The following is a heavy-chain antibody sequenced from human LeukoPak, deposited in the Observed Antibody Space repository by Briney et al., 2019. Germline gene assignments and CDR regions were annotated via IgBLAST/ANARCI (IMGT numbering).Heavy chain of an antibody. Sequence: GGSLRLSCAASGFTFSSYWMNWVRQAPGKGLVWVSRINSDGSWTTYADSVKGRFTISRDNAKNTLYLHMSSLRAEDTAVFYCARALYSNNQGGDYWGQGTLVTVSS. J-gene: IGHJ4*02. CDR2: INSDGSWT. V-gene: IGHV3-74*01. CDR3: ARALYSNNQGGDY. D-gene: IGHD6-13*01. CDR1: GFTFSSYW.